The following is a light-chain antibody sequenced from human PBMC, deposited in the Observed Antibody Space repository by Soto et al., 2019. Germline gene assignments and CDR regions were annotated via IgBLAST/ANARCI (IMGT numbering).Light chain of an antibody. J-gene: IGLJ1*01. CDR3: SSYTTSSTYV. CDR2: DVS. V-gene: IGLV2-18*02. Sequence: QSALTQPPSVSGSPGQSVPISCTGTSSDVGSSNGVSWYQQPPGTAPKLMIYDVSNRPSGVPDRFSGSKSGNTASLTISGLQAEDEADYYCSSYTTSSTYVFGTGTRSPS. CDR1: SSDVGSSNG.